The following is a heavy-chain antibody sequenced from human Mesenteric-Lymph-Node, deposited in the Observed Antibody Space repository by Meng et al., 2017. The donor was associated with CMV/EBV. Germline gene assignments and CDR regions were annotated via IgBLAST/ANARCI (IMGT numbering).Heavy chain of an antibody. CDR3: ARRYSAYEYFDY. Sequence: AVSGDSIDSCNWWSWVRQSPGKGLEWIGEIYHLGSTNYSPSLQSRVILSVDKSRNHFSLKLTSVTPADTAMYYCARRYSAYEYFDYWGQGTLVTVSS. CDR2: IYHLGST. D-gene: IGHD5-12*01. CDR1: GDSIDSCNW. V-gene: IGHV4-4*02. J-gene: IGHJ4*02.